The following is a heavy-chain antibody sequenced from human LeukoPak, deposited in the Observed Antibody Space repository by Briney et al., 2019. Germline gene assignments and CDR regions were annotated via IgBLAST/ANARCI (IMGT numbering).Heavy chain of an antibody. V-gene: IGHV4-4*07. Sequence: PSETLSLTCTVSGGSISSYYGSWIRQPAGKGLEWIGRIYTNGSTNYNPSLKSRVTMSVDTSKNQFSLKLSSVTAADTAVYYCASGPLRFLEWPIGYWGQGTLVTVSS. CDR1: GGSISSYY. D-gene: IGHD3-3*01. J-gene: IGHJ4*02. CDR2: IYTNGST. CDR3: ASGPLRFLEWPIGY.